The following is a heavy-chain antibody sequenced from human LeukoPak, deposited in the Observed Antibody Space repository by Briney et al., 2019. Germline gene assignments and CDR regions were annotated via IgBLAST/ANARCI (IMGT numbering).Heavy chain of an antibody. D-gene: IGHD5-24*01. CDR3: ARAPRWLQNSYYGMDV. J-gene: IGHJ6*02. Sequence: GGSLRLPCAASGFTFSSYDMHWVRQVIGKGLEWVSAIGTVGDTYYLGSVKGRFTISRENARNSLYLQMNSLRAGDTAVYYCARAPRWLQNSYYGMDVWGQGTTVTVSS. CDR1: GFTFSSYD. V-gene: IGHV3-13*01. CDR2: IGTVGDT.